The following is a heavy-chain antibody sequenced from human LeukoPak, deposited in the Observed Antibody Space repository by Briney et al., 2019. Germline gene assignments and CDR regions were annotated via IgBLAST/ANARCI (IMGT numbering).Heavy chain of an antibody. CDR2: ISWNSGSI. Sequence: GGSLRLSCAASGFTFDDYGMHWVRQAPGKGLEWVSGISWNSGSIGYADSVEGRFTISRDNAKNSLYLQMNSLRAEDTALYYCAKAPRGNDDYFDYWGQGALVTVSS. D-gene: IGHD3-16*01. CDR1: GFTFDDYG. CDR3: AKAPRGNDDYFDY. V-gene: IGHV3-9*01. J-gene: IGHJ4*02.